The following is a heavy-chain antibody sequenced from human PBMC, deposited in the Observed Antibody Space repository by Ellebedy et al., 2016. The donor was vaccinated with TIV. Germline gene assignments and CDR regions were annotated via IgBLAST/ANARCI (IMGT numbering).Heavy chain of an antibody. CDR2: ISWNSGSI. V-gene: IGHV3-9*01. D-gene: IGHD3-22*01. J-gene: IGHJ4*02. CDR3: ASHPYDSSGYYGY. Sequence: GGSLRLXCAASGFTFDDYAMHWVRQAPGKGLEWVSGISWNSGSIGYADSVKGRFTISRDNAKNSLYLQMNSLRAEDTALYYCASHPYDSSGYYGYWGQGTLVTVSS. CDR1: GFTFDDYA.